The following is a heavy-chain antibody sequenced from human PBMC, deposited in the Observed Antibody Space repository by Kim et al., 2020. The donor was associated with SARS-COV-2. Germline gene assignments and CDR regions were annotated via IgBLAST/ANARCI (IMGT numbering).Heavy chain of an antibody. J-gene: IGHJ6*02. Sequence: GGSLRLSCEASGFTISRNYMNWVRQAPGEGLEWVSVIYSGGATLYADSVKGRFTISRDISKSTVFLQMNSLRVEDTGVYFCARSGAYSYYGMDIWGRGITRTVSS. CDR3: ARSGAYSYYGMDI. CDR2: IYSGGAT. CDR1: GFTISRNY. V-gene: IGHV3-53*01.